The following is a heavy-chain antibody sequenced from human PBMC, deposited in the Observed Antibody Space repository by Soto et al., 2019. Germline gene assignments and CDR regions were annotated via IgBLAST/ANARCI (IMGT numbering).Heavy chain of an antibody. CDR3: ARDRLDRRIDY. CDR1: GFTFCSYS. D-gene: IGHD2-21*01. Sequence: PGGSLRLSCAASGFTFCSYSMDWVRQAPGKGLEWVSYISSSSSTIYYADSVKGRFTISRDNAKNSLYLQMNSLRAEDTAVYYCARDRLDRRIDYWGQGTLVTVSS. CDR2: ISSSSSTI. J-gene: IGHJ4*02. V-gene: IGHV3-48*01.